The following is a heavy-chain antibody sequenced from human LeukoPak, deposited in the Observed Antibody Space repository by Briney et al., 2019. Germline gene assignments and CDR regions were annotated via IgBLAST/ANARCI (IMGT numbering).Heavy chain of an antibody. CDR1: GFTFSSYA. CDR3: ARDPGFTNWFDP. Sequence: PGGSLRLPCAASGFTFSSYAMHWVRQAPGKGLEWVAVISYDGSNKYYADSVKGRFTISRDNSKNTLYLQMNSLRAEDTAVYYCARDPGFTNWFDPWGQGTLVTVSS. J-gene: IGHJ5*02. D-gene: IGHD3-10*01. CDR2: ISYDGSNK. V-gene: IGHV3-30-3*01.